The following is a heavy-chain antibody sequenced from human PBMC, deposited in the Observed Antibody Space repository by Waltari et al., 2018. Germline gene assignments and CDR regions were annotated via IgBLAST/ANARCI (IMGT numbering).Heavy chain of an antibody. CDR3: ARHWKKSGYRFDP. J-gene: IGHJ5*02. CDR2: IYYSGST. D-gene: IGHD5-12*01. CDR1: GGSISSSSYY. V-gene: IGHV4-39*01. Sequence: QLQLQESGPGLVKPSETLSLTCTVSGGSISSSSYYWGWIRQSPGKGLEWIGSIYYSGSTYYNPTLKSRVTISGDTSKNQFALKLSSVTAADTAVYYWARHWKKSGYRFDPWGQGTLVTVSS.